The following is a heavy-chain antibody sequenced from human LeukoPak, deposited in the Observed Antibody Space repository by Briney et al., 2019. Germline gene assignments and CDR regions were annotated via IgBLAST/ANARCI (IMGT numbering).Heavy chain of an antibody. CDR1: GYSISSGYY. CDR3: AGSITIFGVVIPGDV. J-gene: IGHJ6*04. Sequence: PSETLSLTCTVSGYSISSGYYWGWIRQPPGKGLEWIGSIYHSGSTYYNPSLKSRVTISVDTSKNQFSLKLSSVTAADTAVYYCAGSITIFGVVIPGDVWGKGTTVTVSS. V-gene: IGHV4-38-2*02. D-gene: IGHD3-3*01. CDR2: IYHSGST.